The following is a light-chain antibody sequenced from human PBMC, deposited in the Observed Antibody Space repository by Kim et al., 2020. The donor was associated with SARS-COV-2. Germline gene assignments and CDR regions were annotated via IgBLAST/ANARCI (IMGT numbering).Light chain of an antibody. Sequence: SSELTQPSSVSVSPGQTASITCSGDILAKKYARWFQHRPGQAPVLVIYKDTERPSGIPERFSGSSSGTSVTLTISGAQVEDEADYYCYSLPDDRAVFGGGTKLTVL. CDR2: KDT. CDR1: ILAKKY. CDR3: YSLPDDRAV. J-gene: IGLJ2*01. V-gene: IGLV3-27*01.